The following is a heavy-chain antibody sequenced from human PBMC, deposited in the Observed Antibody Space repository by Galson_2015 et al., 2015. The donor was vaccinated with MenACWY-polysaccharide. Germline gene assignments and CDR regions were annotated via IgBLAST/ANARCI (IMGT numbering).Heavy chain of an antibody. D-gene: IGHD1-26*01. CDR1: DYSIRSGYF. Sequence: LSLTCAVSDYSIRSGYFWGWIRQPPGKGLEWIASIYHSGSTYYNPSLKSRVTISVDTSKNQFSLKLSSVTAADTAVYYCARVEKYSGSYYILHWGQGTLVTVSS. J-gene: IGHJ4*02. V-gene: IGHV4-38-2*01. CDR2: IYHSGST. CDR3: ARVEKYSGSYYILH.